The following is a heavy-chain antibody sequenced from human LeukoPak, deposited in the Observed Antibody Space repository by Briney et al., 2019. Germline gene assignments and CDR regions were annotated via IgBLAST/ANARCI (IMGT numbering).Heavy chain of an antibody. Sequence: ASVKASCKASGYTFTSYYMHWVRQAPGQGLEWMGIINPSGGSTSYAQKFQGRVTMTRDMSTSTVYMELSSLRSEDTAVYYCARLTVRDTAMVPYWGQGTLVTVSS. J-gene: IGHJ4*02. CDR2: INPSGGST. V-gene: IGHV1-46*01. CDR1: GYTFTSYY. CDR3: ARLTVRDTAMVPY. D-gene: IGHD5-18*01.